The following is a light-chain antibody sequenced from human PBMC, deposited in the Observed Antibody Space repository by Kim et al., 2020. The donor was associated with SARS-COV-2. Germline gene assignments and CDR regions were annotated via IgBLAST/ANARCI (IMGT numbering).Light chain of an antibody. CDR2: DVS. CDR3: SSYTSSSTLV. CDR1: SSDVGGYND. V-gene: IGLV2-14*03. J-gene: IGLJ3*02. Sequence: GPSITDSCTGTSSDVGGYNDVSWYQQHPGKAPKLMIYDVSNRPSGVSNRFSGSKSGNTASLTISGLQAEDEADYYCSSYTSSSTLVFGGGTQLTVL.